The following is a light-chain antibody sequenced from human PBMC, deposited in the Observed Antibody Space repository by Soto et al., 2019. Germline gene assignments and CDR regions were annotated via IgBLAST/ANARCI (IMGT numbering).Light chain of an antibody. CDR3: QQFSSYPLT. CDR2: DAS. Sequence: EFVVTQSPGTLSFSPGERATLSFRASQTVRNNYLAWYQQKPGQAPRLLIYDASSRATGIPDRFSGGGSGTDFTLTISRLEPEDFAVYYCQQFSSYPLTFGGGTKVDI. J-gene: IGKJ4*01. V-gene: IGKV3-20*01. CDR1: QTVRNNY.